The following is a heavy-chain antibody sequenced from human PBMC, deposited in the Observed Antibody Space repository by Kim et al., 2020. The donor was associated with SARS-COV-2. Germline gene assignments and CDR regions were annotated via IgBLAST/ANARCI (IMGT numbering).Heavy chain of an antibody. D-gene: IGHD6-19*01. V-gene: IGHV6-1*01. J-gene: IGHJ4*02. CDR3: ARDRSGWFTFDY. Sequence: DYAVSVKSRITINPDTSKNQFSLQLNSVTPEDTAVYYCARDRSGWFTFDYWGQGTLVTVSS.